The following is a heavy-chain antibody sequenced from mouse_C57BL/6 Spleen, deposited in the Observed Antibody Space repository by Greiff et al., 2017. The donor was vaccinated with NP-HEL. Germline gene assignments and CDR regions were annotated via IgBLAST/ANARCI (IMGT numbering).Heavy chain of an antibody. CDR3: ARVPDSSASDVDY. CDR1: GFTFSSYA. Sequence: EVMLVESGGGLVKPGGSLKLSCAAPGFTFSSYAMSWVRQTPEKRLEWVATISDGGSYTYYRDNVKGRFTISRDNAKNNLYLQMSHLKSEDTAMYYWARVPDSSASDVDYWGQGTSVTVAS. CDR2: ISDGGSYT. D-gene: IGHD3-2*01. J-gene: IGHJ4*01. V-gene: IGHV5-4*03.